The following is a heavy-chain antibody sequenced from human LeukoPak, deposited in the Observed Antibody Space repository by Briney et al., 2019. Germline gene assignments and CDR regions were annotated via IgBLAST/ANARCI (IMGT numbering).Heavy chain of an antibody. Sequence: PGGSLRLSCAASGFTFSSYSMNWVSQAPGKGLEWVSSISSSSSYIYYADSVKGRFTISRDNAKNSLYLQMNSLRAEDTAVYYCARDAPYDFWQYERFDYWGQGTLVTVSS. V-gene: IGHV3-21*01. CDR1: GFTFSSYS. D-gene: IGHD3-3*01. CDR3: ARDAPYDFWQYERFDY. CDR2: ISSSSSYI. J-gene: IGHJ4*02.